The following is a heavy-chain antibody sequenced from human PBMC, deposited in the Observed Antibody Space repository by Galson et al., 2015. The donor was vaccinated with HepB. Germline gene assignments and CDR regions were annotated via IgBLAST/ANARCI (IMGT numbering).Heavy chain of an antibody. J-gene: IGHJ6*03. CDR3: ASLPYGSGTYYYSYYYIDV. D-gene: IGHD3-10*01. CDR1: EFTFSRFS. CDR2: ISSSSSSI. V-gene: IGHV3-21*01. Sequence: SLRLSCAASEFTFSRFSMSWVRQAPGKGLEWVSSISSSSSSISYADSVKGRFTISRDNAESSLYLQMNSLRAEDTAVYYCASLPYGSGTYYYSYYYIDVWGKGTTVTVSS.